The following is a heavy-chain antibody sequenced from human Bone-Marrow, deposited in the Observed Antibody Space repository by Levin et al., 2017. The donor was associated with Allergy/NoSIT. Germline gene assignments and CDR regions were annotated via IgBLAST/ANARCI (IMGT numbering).Heavy chain of an antibody. V-gene: IGHV3-48*01. CDR2: MSKSGSSI. J-gene: IGHJ4*02. D-gene: IGHD6-19*01. Sequence: PGGSLRLSCAVSEFSLSNYDMNWVRQAPGKGLEWVSYMSKSGSSIKYTDSVRGRFTISRDNAKNSLYLQMNSLRAEDTAVYFCTAGSGLAHYWGQGTLVTVSS. CDR3: TAGSGLAHY. CDR1: EFSLSNYD.